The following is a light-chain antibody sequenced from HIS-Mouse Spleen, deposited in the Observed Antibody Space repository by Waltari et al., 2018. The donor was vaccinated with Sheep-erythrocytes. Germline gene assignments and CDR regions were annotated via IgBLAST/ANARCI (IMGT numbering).Light chain of an antibody. Sequence: QTRSVSGSPGQSVTISCTGTSSDVGGYNYVSWYQQHPGKAPKLMIYDVSKRPSGVPDRFSGSKSGHTASLTISALQAEDEADYYCCSYAGSYNHVFATGTKVTVL. J-gene: IGLJ1*01. CDR2: DVS. CDR3: CSYAGSYNHV. V-gene: IGLV2-11*01. CDR1: SSDVGGYNY.